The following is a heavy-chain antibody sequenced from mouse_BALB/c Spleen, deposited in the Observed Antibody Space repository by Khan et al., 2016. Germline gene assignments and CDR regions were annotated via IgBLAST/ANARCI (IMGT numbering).Heavy chain of an antibody. Sequence: QVQLQQSGAELMKPGASVKISCKATGYTFSSYWIEWVKQRPGHGLEWIGEILPGSGSTNYNEKFKGKATFTADTSSNTAYMQLSSLTSKDSAVYYCARDGYPYYYAMDYWGQGTSVTVSS. D-gene: IGHD2-3*01. CDR2: ILPGSGST. CDR1: GYTFSSYW. CDR3: ARDGYPYYYAMDY. V-gene: IGHV1-9*01. J-gene: IGHJ4*01.